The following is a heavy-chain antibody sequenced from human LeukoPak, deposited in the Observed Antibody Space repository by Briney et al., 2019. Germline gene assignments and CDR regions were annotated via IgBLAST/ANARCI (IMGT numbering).Heavy chain of an antibody. CDR3: AKFKPEQWPSEYFQH. J-gene: IGHJ1*01. CDR1: GFTFSTYA. Sequence: PGGSLRLSCAASGFTFSTYAMSWVRQAPGKGLEWVSGLTGGGGGTSYADSVKGRFTISRDNSKNTLYLQMNSLRAEDTAVYYCAKFKPEQWPSEYFQHWGQGTLVTVSS. V-gene: IGHV3-23*01. CDR2: LTGGGGGT. D-gene: IGHD6-19*01.